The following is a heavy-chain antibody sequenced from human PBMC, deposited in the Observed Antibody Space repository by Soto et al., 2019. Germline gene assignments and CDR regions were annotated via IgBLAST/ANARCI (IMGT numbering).Heavy chain of an antibody. CDR2: IWYDGSNK. V-gene: IGHV3-33*01. D-gene: IGHD3-22*01. CDR3: ARDSSGYSPDY. CDR1: GFTFSSYG. J-gene: IGHJ4*02. Sequence: QVQLVESGGGVVQPGRSLRLSCAASGFTFSSYGMHWVRQAPGKGLEWVAVIWYDGSNKYYADSVKGRFTISRDNSKNTRYLQMNSLRAEDTAVYYCARDSSGYSPDYWGQGTLVTVSS.